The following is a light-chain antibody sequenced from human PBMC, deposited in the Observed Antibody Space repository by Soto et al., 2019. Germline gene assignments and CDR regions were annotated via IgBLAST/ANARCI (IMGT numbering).Light chain of an antibody. Sequence: DIQMTQSPSPLSTSVGDRVTITCRASQSVDRWLAWYQQKPGKAPNPLIYKASTLKSAVPSRFSGSGSGTEFTLTISSLQPDDFATYYCQQYKAYPLTFGGGTKVDIK. CDR3: QQYKAYPLT. CDR2: KAS. V-gene: IGKV1-5*03. J-gene: IGKJ4*01. CDR1: QSVDRW.